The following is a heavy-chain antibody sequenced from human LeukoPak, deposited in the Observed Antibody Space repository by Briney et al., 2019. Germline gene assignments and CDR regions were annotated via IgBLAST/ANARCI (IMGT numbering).Heavy chain of an antibody. V-gene: IGHV1-69*05. CDR2: SIPIFGTA. Sequence: SLKVSCKASGGTFSSYAISWVRQAPGQGLEWMGRSIPIFGTANYAQKFQGRVTITTDESTSTAYMELSSLRSEDTAVHYCAREFSGYSYDYWGQGTLVTVSS. CDR1: GGTFSSYA. CDR3: AREFSGYSYDY. J-gene: IGHJ4*02. D-gene: IGHD5-18*01.